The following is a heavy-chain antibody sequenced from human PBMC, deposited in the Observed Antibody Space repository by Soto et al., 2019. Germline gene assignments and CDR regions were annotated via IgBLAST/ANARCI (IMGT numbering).Heavy chain of an antibody. V-gene: IGHV3-23*01. D-gene: IGHD1-26*01. CDR2: ISVSGGST. Sequence: PGGSLRLSCAASGFTFKNYGMSWVRQAPGRGLEWVSSISVSGGSTYNADSVKGRFTISRDNSKDTVYLQVNSLRAGDTAVYYCAKDQYSGSQYVEVFDYWGQGILVTVSS. J-gene: IGHJ4*02. CDR1: GFTFKNYG. CDR3: AKDQYSGSQYVEVFDY.